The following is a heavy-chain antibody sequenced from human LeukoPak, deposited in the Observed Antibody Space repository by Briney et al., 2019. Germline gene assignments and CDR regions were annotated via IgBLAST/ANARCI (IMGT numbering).Heavy chain of an antibody. J-gene: IGHJ5*02. CDR1: GDTITGYD. V-gene: IGHV1-2*01. D-gene: IGHD1-1*01. Sequence: GASVKVSCKAAGDTITGYDIHCVLQAPGQGLEWMGWLTPRSGGTNYAAKVQGTVPSARDTIMNPAYMELRRVRSADTAVYYCARNDSIDPWFDPWGQGTLVTVSS. CDR2: LTPRSGGT. CDR3: ARNDSIDPWFDP.